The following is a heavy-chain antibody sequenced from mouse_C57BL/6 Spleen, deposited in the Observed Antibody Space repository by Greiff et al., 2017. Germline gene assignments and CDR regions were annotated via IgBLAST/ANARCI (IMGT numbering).Heavy chain of an antibody. CDR3: AREGAYDYDEGFAY. V-gene: IGHV1-85*01. CDR1: GYTFTSYD. Sequence: VQRVESVPELVKPGASVKLSCKASGYTFTSYDINWVKQRPGQGLEWIGWIYPRDGSTKYNEKFKGKATLTVDTSSSTAYMELHSLTSEDSAVYFCAREGAYDYDEGFAYWGQGTLVTVSA. CDR2: IYPRDGST. D-gene: IGHD2-4*01. J-gene: IGHJ3*01.